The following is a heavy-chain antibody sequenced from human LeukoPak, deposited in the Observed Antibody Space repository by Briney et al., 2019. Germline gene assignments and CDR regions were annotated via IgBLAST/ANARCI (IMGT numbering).Heavy chain of an antibody. CDR2: TDHGGSA. J-gene: IGHJ4*02. Sequence: SETLSLTCAVYGGSFSGYYWNWVRQPPGKGLEWIGETDHGGSAKYNPSLKSRVTISVDKSKNQFSLKLSSVTAADTAVYYCARYDVGWYYFDYWGQGTLVTVSS. CDR3: ARYDVGWYYFDY. CDR1: GGSFSGYY. D-gene: IGHD6-19*01. V-gene: IGHV4-34*10.